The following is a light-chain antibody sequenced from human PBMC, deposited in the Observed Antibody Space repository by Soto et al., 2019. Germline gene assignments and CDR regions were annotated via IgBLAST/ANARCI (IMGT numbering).Light chain of an antibody. CDR3: SCYAGSLYV. Sequence: QSALTQPPSASGSPGQAVTISCTGTSSDFGGYNYVSWYQQHPGKAPKLMIYEVSKRHSGVPDRFSGSKSGNTASLTVSGLQAEDEADYYCSCYAGSLYVVGTGTKRTVL. CDR1: SSDFGGYNY. V-gene: IGLV2-8*01. CDR2: EVS. J-gene: IGLJ1*01.